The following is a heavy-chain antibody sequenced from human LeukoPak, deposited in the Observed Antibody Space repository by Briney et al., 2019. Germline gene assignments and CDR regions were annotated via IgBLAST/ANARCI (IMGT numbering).Heavy chain of an antibody. J-gene: IGHJ6*04. CDR2: ISSSSSYT. D-gene: IGHD1-26*01. Sequence: PGGSLRLPCAASGFTFSDYYMSWIRQAPGKGLEWVPYISSSSSYTNYADSVKGRFTISRDNAKNSLYLQMNSLRAEDTAVYYCARGAKPHYYYYGMDVWGKGTTVTVSS. CDR3: ARGAKPHYYYYGMDV. CDR1: GFTFSDYY. V-gene: IGHV3-11*06.